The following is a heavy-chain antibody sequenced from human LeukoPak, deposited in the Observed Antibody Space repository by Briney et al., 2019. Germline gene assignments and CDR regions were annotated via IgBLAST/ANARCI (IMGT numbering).Heavy chain of an antibody. V-gene: IGHV4-34*01. CDR1: GGSFSAYS. CDR2: INHSGST. J-gene: IGHJ4*02. D-gene: IGHD3-10*01. Sequence: SETLSLTCAVYGGSFSAYSWSWIRQPPGKGLEWIGEINHSGSTNYNASLKSRLTISVDTSKNQFSLKLSSVTAADTAVYYCARVGPFKITMVRGIMGYFDSWGQGNLVTVSS. CDR3: ARVGPFKITMVRGIMGYFDS.